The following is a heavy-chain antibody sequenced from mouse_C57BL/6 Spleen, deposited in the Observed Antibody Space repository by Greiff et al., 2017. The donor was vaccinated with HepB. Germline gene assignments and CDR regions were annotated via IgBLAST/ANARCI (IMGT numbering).Heavy chain of an antibody. J-gene: IGHJ4*01. V-gene: IGHV3-6*01. CDR2: ISYDGSN. CDR3: ARLYDYRAMDY. D-gene: IGHD2-4*01. CDR1: GYSITSGYY. Sequence: ESGPGLVKPSQSLSLTCSVTGYSITSGYYWNWIRQFPGNKLEWMGYISYDGSNNYNPSLKNRISITRDTSKNQFFLKLNSVTTEDTATYYCARLYDYRAMDYWGQGTSVTVSS.